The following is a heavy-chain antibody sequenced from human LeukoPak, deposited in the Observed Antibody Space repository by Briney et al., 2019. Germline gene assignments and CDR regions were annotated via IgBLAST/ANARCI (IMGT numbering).Heavy chain of an antibody. V-gene: IGHV4-39*01. J-gene: IGHJ3*02. Sequence: PSETVSLTCTVSGGSISSSSYYWGWIRQPPGKGLEWIGSIYYSGSTYYNPSPKSRVTISVDTSKNQFSLKLSSVTAADTAVYYCARAVVTLFDAFDIWGQGTMVTVSS. CDR1: GGSISSSSYY. CDR2: IYYSGST. CDR3: ARAVVTLFDAFDI. D-gene: IGHD2-21*02.